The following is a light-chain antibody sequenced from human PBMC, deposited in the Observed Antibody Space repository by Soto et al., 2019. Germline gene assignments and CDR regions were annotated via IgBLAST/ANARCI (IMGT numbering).Light chain of an antibody. CDR2: DNK. Sequence: QSVLTQPPSVSAAPGQKVTLSCSGSSSNIGDNYVSWYQQFPGTVPKLLIYDNKKRPSGLPDRFSGSKSGTSATLDITGLQTGHEADYYCAAWDSSLGAYVFGPGTKLTVL. J-gene: IGLJ1*01. CDR1: SSNIGDNY. V-gene: IGLV1-51*01. CDR3: AAWDSSLGAYV.